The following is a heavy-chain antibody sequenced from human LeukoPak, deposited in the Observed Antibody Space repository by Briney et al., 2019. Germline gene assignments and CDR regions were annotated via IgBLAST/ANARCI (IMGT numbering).Heavy chain of an antibody. CDR2: IRGSGGST. D-gene: IGHD2-15*01. CDR1: GFTFSSYA. CDR3: AKDIVVVVAAPHYFDY. V-gene: IGHV3-23*01. J-gene: IGHJ4*02. Sequence: GGSLRLSCAASGFTFSSYAMSWVRQAPGKGLEWVSAIRGSGGSTYYADSVKGRFTISRDNSKNTLYLQMNSLRAEDTAVYYCAKDIVVVVAAPHYFDYWGQGTLVTVSS.